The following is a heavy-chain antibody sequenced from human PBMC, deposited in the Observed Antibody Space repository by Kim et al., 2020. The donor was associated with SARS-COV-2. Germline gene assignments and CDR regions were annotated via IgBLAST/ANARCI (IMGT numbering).Heavy chain of an antibody. CDR2: IYYSGST. CDR3: ARSDYYYDSSGYYYPPAD. Sequence: SETLSLTCAVSGYSISSSNWWGWIRQPPGKGLEWIGYIYYSGSTYYNPYLKSRVTMSVDTSKNQFSLKLSSVTAVDTAVYYCARSDYYYDSSGYYYPPADWGQGTLVTVSS. J-gene: IGHJ4*02. D-gene: IGHD3-22*01. V-gene: IGHV4-28*01. CDR1: GYSISSSNW.